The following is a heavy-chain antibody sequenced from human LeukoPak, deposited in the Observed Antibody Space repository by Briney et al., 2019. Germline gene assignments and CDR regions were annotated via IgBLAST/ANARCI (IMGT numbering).Heavy chain of an antibody. Sequence: SETLSLTCAVCGGCFSDFYWSWIRQPPGKGLEWIGEINHSGTTNYNPSLKSRVTISVDTSKNQFSLKMRSMTAADTAVYYCARIRLTGALSAPDDFDIWGQGTMVTVSS. D-gene: IGHD7-27*01. J-gene: IGHJ3*02. CDR3: ARIRLTGALSAPDDFDI. V-gene: IGHV4-34*01. CDR1: GGCFSDFY. CDR2: INHSGTT.